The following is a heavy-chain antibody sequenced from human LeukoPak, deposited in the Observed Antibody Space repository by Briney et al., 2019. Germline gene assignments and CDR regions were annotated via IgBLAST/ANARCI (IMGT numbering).Heavy chain of an antibody. CDR2: INPSGGST. D-gene: IGHD3-9*01. J-gene: IGHJ6*03. Sequence: GASVKVSCKASGYTFTSYYMHWVRQAPGQGLEWMGIINPSGGSTSYAQKFQGRVTMTRDTSISTAYMELSRLRSGDTAVYYCARERYYYDILTGYYKDYYMDVWGKGTTVTVSS. CDR3: ARERYYYDILTGYYKDYYMDV. V-gene: IGHV1-46*01. CDR1: GYTFTSYY.